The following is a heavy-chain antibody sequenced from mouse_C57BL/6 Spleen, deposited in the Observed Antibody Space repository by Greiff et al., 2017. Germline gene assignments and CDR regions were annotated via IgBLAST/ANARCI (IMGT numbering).Heavy chain of an antibody. CDR1: GFSLTSYG. V-gene: IGHV2-2*01. CDR2: IWSGGST. CDR3: ASNDGFAY. Sequence: VQLQQSGPGLVQPSQSLSITCSVSGFSLTSYGVHWVSQSPGKGLEWLGVIWSGGSTDYNAAFISRLSISKDNSKSQVFFKMNSLQADDTAIYYCASNDGFAYWGQGTLVTVSA. J-gene: IGHJ3*01.